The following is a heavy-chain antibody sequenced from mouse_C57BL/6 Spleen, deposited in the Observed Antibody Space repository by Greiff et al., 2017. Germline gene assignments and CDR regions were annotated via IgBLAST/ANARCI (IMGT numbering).Heavy chain of an antibody. D-gene: IGHD2-3*01. CDR1: GYTFTDYE. CDR3: TRNPSYDGYYEGFAY. CDR2: IDPETGGT. V-gene: IGHV1-15*01. Sequence: VQLKESGAELVRPGASVTLSCKASGYTFTDYEMHWVKQTPVHGLEWIGAIDPETGGTAYNQKFKGKAILTADKSSSTAYMELRSLTSEDSAVYYCTRNPSYDGYYEGFAYWGQGTLVTVSA. J-gene: IGHJ3*01.